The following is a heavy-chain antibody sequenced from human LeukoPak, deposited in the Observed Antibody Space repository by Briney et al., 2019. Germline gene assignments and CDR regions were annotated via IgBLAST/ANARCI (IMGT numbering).Heavy chain of an antibody. V-gene: IGHV4-31*03. Sequence: SETLSLTCTVSGGSISSGGYYWSWLRQHPGKGLEWIGYIYYSGSTYYNPSLKSRVTISVDTSKNQFSLKLSSVTAADTAVYYCARDSVAAAGIVFWGQGTLVTVSS. CDR1: GGSISSGGYY. D-gene: IGHD6-13*01. J-gene: IGHJ4*02. CDR3: ARDSVAAAGIVF. CDR2: IYYSGST.